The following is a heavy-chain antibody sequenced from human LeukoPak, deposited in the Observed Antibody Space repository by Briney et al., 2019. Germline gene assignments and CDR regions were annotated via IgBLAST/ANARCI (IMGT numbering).Heavy chain of an antibody. J-gene: IGHJ4*02. D-gene: IGHD6-19*01. CDR1: GFTVSSNY. CDR2: IYYSGST. V-gene: IGHV4-59*05. Sequence: GSLRLSCAASGFTVSSNYMSWVRQAPGKGLEWIGSIYYSGSTYYNPSLKSRVTISVDTSKNQFSLKLSSVTAADTAVYYCASPYSSGWYYFDYWGQGTLVTVSS. CDR3: ASPYSSGWYYFDY.